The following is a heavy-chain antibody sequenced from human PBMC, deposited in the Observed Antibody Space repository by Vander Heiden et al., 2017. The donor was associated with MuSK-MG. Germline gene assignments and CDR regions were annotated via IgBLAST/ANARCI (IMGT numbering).Heavy chain of an antibody. J-gene: IGHJ3*02. CDR3: ARGTASGYSSGWYSVDAFDI. CDR2: IYYSGST. Sequence: QVQLQESGPGLVKPSETLSLTCTVPGGSISSYYWGWIRQPPGKGLEWIGYIYYSGSTNYNPSLKSRVTISVDTSKNQFSLKLSSVTAADTAVYYCARGTASGYSSGWYSVDAFDIWGQGTMVTVSS. D-gene: IGHD6-19*01. V-gene: IGHV4-59*01. CDR1: GGSISSYY.